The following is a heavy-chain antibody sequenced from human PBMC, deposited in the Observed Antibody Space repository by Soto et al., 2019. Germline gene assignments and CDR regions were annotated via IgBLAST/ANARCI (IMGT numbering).Heavy chain of an antibody. D-gene: IGHD6-6*01. Sequence: ASVKVSCKASGYTFTSYGISWVRQAPGQGLEWMGWISAYNGNTNYAQKLQGRVTMTTDTSTSTAYMELSSLRSEDTAVYYCARDGATYSSSSPYGMDVWGQGTTVTVSS. CDR2: ISAYNGNT. CDR1: GYTFTSYG. J-gene: IGHJ6*02. V-gene: IGHV1-18*01. CDR3: ARDGATYSSSSPYGMDV.